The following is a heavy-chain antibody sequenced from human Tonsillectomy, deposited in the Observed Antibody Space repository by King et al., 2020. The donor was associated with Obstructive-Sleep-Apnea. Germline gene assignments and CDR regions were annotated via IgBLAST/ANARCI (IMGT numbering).Heavy chain of an antibody. V-gene: IGHV3-74*01. D-gene: IGHD1-26*01. J-gene: IGHJ4*02. CDR1: GFTFRTSW. Sequence: VQLVESGGGLVQPGGSLRLSCAASGFTFRTSWMHWVRQAPGKGLVWVSRINSDGSSTIYADFVKGRFTISRDNAKNTLYLQMNSQRAEEPAVYYCARGRGGAGPTTTDYWGQGTLVTVSS. CDR3: ARGRGGAGPTTTDY. CDR2: INSDGSST.